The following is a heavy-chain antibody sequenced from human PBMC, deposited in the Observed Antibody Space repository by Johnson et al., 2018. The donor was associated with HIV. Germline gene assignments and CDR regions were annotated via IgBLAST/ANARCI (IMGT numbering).Heavy chain of an antibody. J-gene: IGHJ3*02. CDR1: GFSFDDYA. V-gene: IGHV3-74*03. CDR2: IYSDGSDT. D-gene: IGHD6-6*01. CDR3: AKDLGYSSSSRAFDI. Sequence: VRLVESGGGLVQPGRSLRLSCAASGFSFDDYAMHWVRQAPGKGLVWVARIYSDGSDTAYADSVKGRFTISRDNAKNTLYLQMNSLRAEDTAVYYCAKDLGYSSSSRAFDIWGQGTMVTVSS.